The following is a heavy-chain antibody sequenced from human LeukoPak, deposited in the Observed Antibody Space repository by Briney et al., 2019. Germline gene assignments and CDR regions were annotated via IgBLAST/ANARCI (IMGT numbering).Heavy chain of an antibody. CDR3: AKGDKNSGHDY. D-gene: IGHD1-26*01. CDR2: IGGGGAGT. J-gene: IGHJ4*02. CDR1: GFTFSSYT. Sequence: GGSLRLFSAASGFTFSSYTMSWVRQAPGKGLEWVALIGGGGAGTYYADSVKGRFTISRDNSKNTLYLQMNSLRAEDTAVYYCAKGDKNSGHDYWGQGTLVTVSS. V-gene: IGHV3-23*01.